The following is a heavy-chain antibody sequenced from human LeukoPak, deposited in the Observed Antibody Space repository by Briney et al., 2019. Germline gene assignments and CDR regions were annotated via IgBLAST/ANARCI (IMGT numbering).Heavy chain of an antibody. V-gene: IGHV4-39*07. CDR3: AKVQLERRLYHYYMDV. Sequence: SETLSLTCTVSGGSISSSSYYWGWIRQPPGKGLEWIGSIYYSGSTYYNPSLKSRVTISVDTSKNQFSLKLSSVTAADTAVYYCAKVQLERRLYHYYMDVWGKGTTVTVSS. CDR2: IYYSGST. D-gene: IGHD1-1*01. J-gene: IGHJ6*03. CDR1: GGSISSSSYY.